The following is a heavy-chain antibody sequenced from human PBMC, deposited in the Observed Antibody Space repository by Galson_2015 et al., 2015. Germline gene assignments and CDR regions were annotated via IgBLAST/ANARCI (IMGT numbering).Heavy chain of an antibody. V-gene: IGHV3-13*01. D-gene: IGHD3-16*01. J-gene: IGHJ4*02. CDR2: IGKTGDT. CDR3: ARGGDIGFDY. Sequence: SVRLSCAASGFTFSSSAMHLVRQVTGKGLEWVSAIGKTGDTYYAASVKGRFTTSRENAKNSLYLQMNSLRAGDTAVYYCARGGDIGFDYWGQGILVTVSS. CDR1: GFTFSSSA.